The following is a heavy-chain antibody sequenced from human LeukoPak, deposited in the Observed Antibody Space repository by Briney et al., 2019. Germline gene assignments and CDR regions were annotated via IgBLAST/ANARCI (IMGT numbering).Heavy chain of an antibody. D-gene: IGHD3-3*01. V-gene: IGHV3-23*01. Sequence: GSLRLSFAASGFTFSRYAMSWVRQAPGKGLEWVSAISGSGGSTYYADSVKGRFTISRDNSKNTLYLQMNSLRAEDTAVYYCAKYDFWSGPLAWGQGTMVTVSS. CDR2: ISGSGGST. CDR1: GFTFSRYA. CDR3: AKYDFWSGPLA. J-gene: IGHJ3*01.